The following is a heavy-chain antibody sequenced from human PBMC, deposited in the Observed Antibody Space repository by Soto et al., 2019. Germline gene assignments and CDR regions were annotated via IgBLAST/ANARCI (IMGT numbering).Heavy chain of an antibody. CDR3: ARGLPVGWVSWFDP. V-gene: IGHV1-69*02. CDR2: IIPILGIA. D-gene: IGHD1-26*01. J-gene: IGHJ5*02. Sequence: QVQLVQSGAEVKKAGSSVKVSCKASGGTFSSYTISWVRQATGQGVEWMGRIIPILGIANYAQKFQGRVTITADKSTSTAYMELSSLRSEDTAVYYCARGLPVGWVSWFDPWGQGTLVTVSS. CDR1: GGTFSSYT.